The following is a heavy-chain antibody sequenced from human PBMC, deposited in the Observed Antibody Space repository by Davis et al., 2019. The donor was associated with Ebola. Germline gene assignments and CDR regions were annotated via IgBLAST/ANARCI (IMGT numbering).Heavy chain of an antibody. CDR1: GFTFDDYA. Sequence: SLKISCAASGFTFDDYAMHWVRQAPGKGLEWVSGISWNSGSIGYADSVKGRFTISRDNAKNSLYLQMNSLRAEDTALYYCAKDIGLVTVDAFDIWGQGTMVTVSS. CDR2: ISWNSGSI. CDR3: AKDIGLVTVDAFDI. J-gene: IGHJ3*02. V-gene: IGHV3-9*01. D-gene: IGHD4-23*01.